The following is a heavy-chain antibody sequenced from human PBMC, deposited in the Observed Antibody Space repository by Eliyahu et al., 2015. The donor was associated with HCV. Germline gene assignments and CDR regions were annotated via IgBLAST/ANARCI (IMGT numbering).Heavy chain of an antibody. Sequence: EVQLVESGGGLVQPGGSLRLXCSVSGFTFSSSAXYWVRQAPGKGLEYVSAISSNGGSTYYADSVKGRFTISRDNSKNTLYLLMTSLRAEDTAVYFCVRENPLVATPFDYWGQGTLVIVSS. CDR3: VRENPLVATPFDY. D-gene: IGHD5-12*01. CDR1: GFTFSSSA. J-gene: IGHJ4*02. V-gene: IGHV3-64D*08. CDR2: ISSNGGST.